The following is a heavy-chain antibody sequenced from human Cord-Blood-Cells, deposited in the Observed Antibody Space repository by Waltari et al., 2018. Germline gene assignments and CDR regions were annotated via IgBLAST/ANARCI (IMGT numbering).Heavy chain of an antibody. Sequence: EVQLVESGGGLVKPGGSLRLSCAASGFTFSSYSINWVRQDPGKVLEWGSSISSSSSYIYYADSVKGRFTISRDNAKNSLYLQMNSLRAEDTAVYYCARDRYCSSTSCYDYWGQGTLVTVSS. CDR3: ARDRYCSSTSCYDY. CDR1: GFTFSSYS. D-gene: IGHD2-2*01. J-gene: IGHJ4*02. V-gene: IGHV3-21*01. CDR2: ISSSSSYI.